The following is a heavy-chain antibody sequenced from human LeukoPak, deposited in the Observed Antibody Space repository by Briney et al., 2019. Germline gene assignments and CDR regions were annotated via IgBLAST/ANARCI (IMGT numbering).Heavy chain of an antibody. CDR3: ARERSTSWVDY. Sequence: SETRSLTCAVYGGSFSGYYWSWIRQPPGKGLEWIGEINHSGSTNYNPSLKSRVTISVDTSKNQFSLKLSSVTAADTAVYYCARERSTSWVDYWGQGTLVTVSS. D-gene: IGHD2-2*01. J-gene: IGHJ4*02. V-gene: IGHV4-34*01. CDR2: INHSGST. CDR1: GGSFSGYY.